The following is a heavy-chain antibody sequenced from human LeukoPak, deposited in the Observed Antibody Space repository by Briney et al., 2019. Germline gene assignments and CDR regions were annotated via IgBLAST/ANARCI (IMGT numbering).Heavy chain of an antibody. CDR3: VNGESFYGDYGFDY. V-gene: IGHV3-30*02. Sequence: GGSLRLSCATSGFTFSSYGMIWVRQAPGEGLEWLASIRFHNSDTYYADSLKGRFTISRDNTKNTLYLQMDNLSVDDTAVFYCVNGESFYGDYGFDYWGQGTLVTVSS. J-gene: IGHJ4*02. D-gene: IGHD4-17*01. CDR1: GFTFSSYG. CDR2: IRFHNSDT.